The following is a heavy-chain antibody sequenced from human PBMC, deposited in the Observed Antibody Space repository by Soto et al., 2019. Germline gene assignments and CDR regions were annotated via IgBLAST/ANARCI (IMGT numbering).Heavy chain of an antibody. D-gene: IGHD5-18*01. V-gene: IGHV5-51*01. CDR1: VYSFTSYW. CDR3: ARSALEYSYGFYGMDV. Sequence: GESLKISCKGSVYSFTSYWIGWVRQMPGKGLEWMGIIYPGDSDTRYSPSFQGQVTISADKSISTAYLQWSSLKASDTAMYYCARSALEYSYGFYGMDVWGQGTTVTVSS. J-gene: IGHJ6*02. CDR2: IYPGDSDT.